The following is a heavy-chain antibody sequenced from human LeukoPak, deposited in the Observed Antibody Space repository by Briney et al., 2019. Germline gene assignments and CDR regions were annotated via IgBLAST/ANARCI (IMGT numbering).Heavy chain of an antibody. CDR3: AKSGEQWLDPDYYFDY. CDR2: ISGSGGST. J-gene: IGHJ4*02. V-gene: IGHV3-23*01. CDR1: GFTFSSYA. Sequence: GGSLRLSCAASGFTFSSYAMSWVRQAPGKGLEWVSAISGSGGSTYYADSVKGRFTISRDNSKNTLYLQMNSLRAEDTAVYCCAKSGEQWLDPDYYFDYWGQGTLVTVSS. D-gene: IGHD6-19*01.